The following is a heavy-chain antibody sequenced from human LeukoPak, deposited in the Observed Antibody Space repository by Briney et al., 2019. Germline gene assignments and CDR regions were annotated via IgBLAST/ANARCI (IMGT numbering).Heavy chain of an antibody. Sequence: SETLSLTCTVSGGSISSNNYYWGWIRQPAGKGLEWIGRIYSSGSTNYNPSLKSRVTISVDTSKNQFSLKLSSVTVADTAVYYCARYEAVAGVFDYWGQGTLVTVSS. CDR2: IYSSGST. J-gene: IGHJ4*02. CDR3: ARYEAVAGVFDY. D-gene: IGHD6-19*01. CDR1: GGSISSNNYY. V-gene: IGHV4-61*02.